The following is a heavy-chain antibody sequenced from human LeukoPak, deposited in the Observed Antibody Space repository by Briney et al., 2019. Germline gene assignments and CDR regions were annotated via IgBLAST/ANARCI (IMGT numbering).Heavy chain of an antibody. CDR3: ARKRGVEY. CDR1: GFPFSSYR. J-gene: IGHJ4*02. V-gene: IGHV3-21*01. Sequence: SGGSLRLSCAASGFPFSSYRMDWVRQAPGKGLEWVSSITSGGRYTYYADSVKGRFTISRDNAKNSLFLQMSSLRAEDTAVYYCARKRGVEYWGQGTLVTVSS. CDR2: ITSGGRYT. D-gene: IGHD2-15*01.